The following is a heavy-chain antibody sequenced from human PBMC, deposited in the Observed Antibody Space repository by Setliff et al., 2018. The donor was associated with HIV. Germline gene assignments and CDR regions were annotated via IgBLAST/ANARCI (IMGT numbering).Heavy chain of an antibody. D-gene: IGHD3-9*01. CDR2: IQASGIT. J-gene: IGHJ5*02. V-gene: IGHV4-4*08. CDR3: ARTSLPSYDTLTGYYSPEP. CDR1: GGSISNHW. Sequence: SETLSLTCAVSGGSISNHWWSWFRQPPGKGLEWIAYIQASGITNHKPSLKSRATISVDTSKNQFSLTLSSVTAADTAVYYCARTSLPSYDTLTGYYSPEPWGQGTLVTVSS.